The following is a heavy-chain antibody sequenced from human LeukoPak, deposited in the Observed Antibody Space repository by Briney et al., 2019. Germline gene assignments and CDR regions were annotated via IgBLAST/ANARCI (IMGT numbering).Heavy chain of an antibody. J-gene: IGHJ3*02. CDR1: GFTFSSYE. V-gene: IGHV3-48*03. CDR2: ISSRGSTI. D-gene: IGHD3-3*01. Sequence: HPGGSLRLSCAASGFTFSSYEMNWVRQAPGKGLEWVSYISSRGSTIYYADSVKGRFTISRDNAKNSLYLQMNSLRAEDTAVYYCARADEHDFWSGYRPDGFDIWGQGTMVTVSS. CDR3: ARADEHDFWSGYRPDGFDI.